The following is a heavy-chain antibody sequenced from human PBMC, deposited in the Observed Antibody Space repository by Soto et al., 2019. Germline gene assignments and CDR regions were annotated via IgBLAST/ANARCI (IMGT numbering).Heavy chain of an antibody. J-gene: IGHJ6*02. V-gene: IGHV4-59*01. D-gene: IGHD2-8*02. CDR2: MYNTGST. CDR3: ARERRTDGMDV. CDR1: GGSISSYY. Sequence: SETLSLTCTVSGGSISSYYWSWIRQPPGKGLEWIGYMYNTGSTIYNPSLKSRVTITLDTSKNQFSLKLSSVTAADTAVYYCARERRTDGMDVWGQGTTVTVSS.